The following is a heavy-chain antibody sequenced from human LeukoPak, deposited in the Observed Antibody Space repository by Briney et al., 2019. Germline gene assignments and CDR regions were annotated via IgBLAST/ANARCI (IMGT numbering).Heavy chain of an antibody. CDR3: TRGPSYCGGDCYNS. V-gene: IGHV4-59*01. CDR1: GDSINGYY. CDR2: IYYSGTT. Sequence: KASETLSLTCTVAGDSINGYYWSWIRQPPGKGLEWIGYIYYSGTTNYNPSLKSRVTISIDTSKNHLSLKLSSVTAADTAVYYCTRGPSYCGGDCYNSWGQGTLVTVSS. D-gene: IGHD2-21*02. J-gene: IGHJ4*02.